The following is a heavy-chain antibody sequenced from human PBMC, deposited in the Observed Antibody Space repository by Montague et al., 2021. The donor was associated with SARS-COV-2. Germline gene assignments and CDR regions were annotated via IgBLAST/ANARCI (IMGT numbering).Heavy chain of an antibody. CDR1: GGSITSYY. CDR2: IYYSGST. Sequence: SETLSLTCTVSGGSITSYYWSWIRQPPGKGLEYIGYIYYSGSTNYNPSLKSRVTMSVDTSKNQFSLKLSPVTAADTAAYYCARGDGHYYGSGTYPYYWGQGTLVTVSS. CDR3: ARGDGHYYGSGTYPYY. J-gene: IGHJ4*02. V-gene: IGHV4-59*01. D-gene: IGHD3-10*01.